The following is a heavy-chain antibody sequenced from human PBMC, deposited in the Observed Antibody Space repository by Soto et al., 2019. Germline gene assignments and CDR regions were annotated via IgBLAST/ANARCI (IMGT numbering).Heavy chain of an antibody. CDR2: ISSSSSYI. CDR1: GFTFSSYS. Sequence: GGSLRLSCAASGFTFSSYSMNWVRQAPGKGLEWVSSISSSSSYIYYADSVKGRFTISRDNAKNSLYLQMNSLRAEDTAVYYCARGSIAVAGNSYWGQGTLVTVSS. J-gene: IGHJ4*02. D-gene: IGHD6-19*01. CDR3: ARGSIAVAGNSY. V-gene: IGHV3-21*01.